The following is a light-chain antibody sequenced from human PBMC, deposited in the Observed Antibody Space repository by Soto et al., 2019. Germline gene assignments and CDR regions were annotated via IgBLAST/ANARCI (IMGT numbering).Light chain of an antibody. Sequence: SYELTQPPSVSVAPGQTARITCGGNNVGSKSVHWYQQKSGQAPVVVVYGDTDRPSGIPERFSGSNSGNTATLTISRVEAGDEADYYCQVWDDSTDHIYVFGTGTKLTVL. V-gene: IGLV3-21*02. J-gene: IGLJ1*01. CDR3: QVWDDSTDHIYV. CDR1: NVGSKS. CDR2: GDT.